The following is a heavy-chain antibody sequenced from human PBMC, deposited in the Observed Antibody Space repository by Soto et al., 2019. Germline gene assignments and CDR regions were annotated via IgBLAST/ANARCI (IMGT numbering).Heavy chain of an antibody. V-gene: IGHV4-30-4*01. CDR1: GGSIRSGDYY. J-gene: IGHJ4*02. D-gene: IGHD3-22*01. CDR3: ARGSGYSESSGYSY. Sequence: QVQLQESGPGLVKPSQTLSLTCTVSGGSIRSGDYYWSWIRQPPGKGLEWIGYIYYSGSTYYNPSIESRVTISVDTSRNQFSLKLNSVSAADTAVYFCARGSGYSESSGYSYWGQGTLVTVSS. CDR2: IYYSGST.